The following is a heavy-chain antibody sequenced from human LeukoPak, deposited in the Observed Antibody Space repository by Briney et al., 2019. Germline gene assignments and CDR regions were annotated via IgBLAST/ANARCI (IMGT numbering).Heavy chain of an antibody. V-gene: IGHV4-30-4*01. CDR1: GGSISSGDYY. Sequence: PSETLSLTCTVSGGSISSGDYYWSWIRQPPGKGLEWIGYIYYSGSTYYNPSLKSRLTISVDTSKNQFSLKLCSVTAADTAVYYCARERGRYYDSSPNWGQGTLVTVSS. J-gene: IGHJ4*02. CDR3: ARERGRYYDSSPN. CDR2: IYYSGST. D-gene: IGHD3-22*01.